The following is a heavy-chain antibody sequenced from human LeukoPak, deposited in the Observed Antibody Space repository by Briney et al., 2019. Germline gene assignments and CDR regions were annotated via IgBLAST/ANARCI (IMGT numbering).Heavy chain of an antibody. CDR3: ARDKGGPFDY. D-gene: IGHD3-16*01. J-gene: IGHJ4*02. CDR1: GGSISSYY. Sequence: SETLSLTCTVSGGSISSYYWSWIRQPPGKGLEWIGYIYYSGSTNCNPSLKSRVTISVDTSKNQFSLKLSSVTAADTAVYYCARDKGGPFDYWGQGTLVTVSS. CDR2: IYYSGST. V-gene: IGHV4-59*01.